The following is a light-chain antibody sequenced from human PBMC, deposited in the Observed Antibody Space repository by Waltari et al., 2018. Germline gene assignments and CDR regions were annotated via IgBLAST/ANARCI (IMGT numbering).Light chain of an antibody. J-gene: IGKJ1*01. CDR3: QQYNTYSRT. CDR1: RSINNW. CDR2: QSS. Sequence: DIQMTQSPSTLSVSVGDRVPITCRASRSINNWLAWYQQKSGKAPKLLIYQSSNLESGVPSRFSGSGSGTEFTLTISSLQPDDFATYYCQQYNTYSRTFGQGTKVEI. V-gene: IGKV1-5*03.